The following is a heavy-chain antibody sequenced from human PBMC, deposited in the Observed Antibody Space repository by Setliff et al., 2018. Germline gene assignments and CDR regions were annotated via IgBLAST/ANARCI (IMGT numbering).Heavy chain of an antibody. CDR3: ARETLPYYFDY. V-gene: IGHV3-64*01. Sequence: GGSLRLSCAASGFTFSSYAMSWVRQAPGKGLEWVSAISGSGGSTYCANSVKGRFTISRDNSKNTLYLQMGSLRAEDMAVYYCARETLPYYFDYWGQGTLVTVST. CDR2: ISGSGGST. J-gene: IGHJ4*02. CDR1: GFTFSSYA.